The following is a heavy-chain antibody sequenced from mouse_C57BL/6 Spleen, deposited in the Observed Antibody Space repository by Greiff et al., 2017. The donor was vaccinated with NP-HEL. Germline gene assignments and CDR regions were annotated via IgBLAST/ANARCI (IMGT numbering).Heavy chain of an antibody. CDR3: SREAFYYGDY. CDR1: GFTFSSYA. CDR2: ISDGGSYT. V-gene: IGHV5-4*01. J-gene: IGHJ2*01. Sequence: EVNVVESGGGLVKPGGSLKLSCAASGFTFSSYAMSWVRQTPEKRLEWVANISDGGSYTYYPDNVKGRFNISRDNAKNNLYLQMSHLKSEDTAMYYCSREAFYYGDYWGQGTTLTVSS.